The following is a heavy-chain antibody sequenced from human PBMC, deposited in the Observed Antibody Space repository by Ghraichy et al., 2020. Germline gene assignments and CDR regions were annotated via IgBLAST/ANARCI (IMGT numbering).Heavy chain of an antibody. V-gene: IGHV3-23*01. CDR2: ISGSGGST. Sequence: LSLTCAASGFTFSSYAMSWVRQAPGKGLEWVSAISGSGGSTYYADSVKGRFTISRDNSKNTLYLQMNSLRAEDTAVYYCAKAKAGGSSWYPHWGQGTLVTVSS. D-gene: IGHD6-13*01. CDR1: GFTFSSYA. CDR3: AKAKAGGSSWYPH. J-gene: IGHJ1*01.